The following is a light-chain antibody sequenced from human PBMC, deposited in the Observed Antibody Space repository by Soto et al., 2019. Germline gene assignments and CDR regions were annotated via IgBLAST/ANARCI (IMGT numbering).Light chain of an antibody. V-gene: IGKV3-11*01. CDR1: QSVSSY. J-gene: IGKJ5*01. CDR3: QQRSNWPIT. Sequence: EIVLTQSPATLSLSPGERATLSCRASQSVSSYLAWYQQKPGQAPGLLIYDASNRATGIPARFSGSGSGKDFPLTSSSLEPEDFAGYYCQQRSNWPITFGQGTRLEIK. CDR2: DAS.